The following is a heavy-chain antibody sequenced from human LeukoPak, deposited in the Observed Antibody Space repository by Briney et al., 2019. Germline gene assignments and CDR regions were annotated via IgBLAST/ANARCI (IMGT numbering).Heavy chain of an antibody. CDR2: ISTYNGHT. J-gene: IGHJ4*02. D-gene: IGHD3-22*01. CDR3: ARVNTYYYDSSGYYYHYYFDY. Sequence: GASVKVSCKASGYTFTRYGISWVRQAPGQGLEWMGWISTYNGHTKYAQEFQGRVTMTTDTSTSTLYMELRSLRSDDTAVYYCARVNTYYYDSSGYYYHYYFDYWGQGTLVTVSS. CDR1: GYTFTRYG. V-gene: IGHV1-18*01.